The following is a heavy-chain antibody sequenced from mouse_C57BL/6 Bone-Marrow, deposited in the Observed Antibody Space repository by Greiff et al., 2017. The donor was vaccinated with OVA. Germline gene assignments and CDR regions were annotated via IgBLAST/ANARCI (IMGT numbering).Heavy chain of an antibody. CDR2: INPSTGGT. CDR3: ARENYDYDGFAY. J-gene: IGHJ3*01. V-gene: IGHV1-42*01. D-gene: IGHD2-4*01. CDR1: GYSFTGYY. Sequence: VQLKQSGPELVKPGASVNISCKASGYSFTGYYMNWVKQSPEKSLEWIGEINPSTGGTTYNQKFKAKATLTVDKSSSTAYMQLKSLTSEDSAVNYCARENYDYDGFAYGGKGTLVTVSA.